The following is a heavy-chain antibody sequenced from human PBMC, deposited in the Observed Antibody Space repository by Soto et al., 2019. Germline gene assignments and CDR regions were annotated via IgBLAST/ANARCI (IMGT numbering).Heavy chain of an antibody. J-gene: IGHJ5*02. CDR3: AKDRTTIFEVVIVSGFDP. CDR2: ISSSSSYI. Sequence: PGGSLRLSCAASGFTFSSYSMNWVRQAPGKGLEWVSSISSSSSYIYYADSVKGRFTISRDNAKNTLYLQMNSLRAEDTAVYYCAKDRTTIFEVVIVSGFDPWGQGTLVTVSS. CDR1: GFTFSSYS. D-gene: IGHD3-3*01. V-gene: IGHV3-21*04.